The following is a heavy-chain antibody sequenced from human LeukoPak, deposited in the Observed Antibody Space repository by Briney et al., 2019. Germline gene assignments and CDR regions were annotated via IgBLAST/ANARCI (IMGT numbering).Heavy chain of an antibody. V-gene: IGHV3-23*01. D-gene: IGHD2-8*01. J-gene: IGHJ4*02. CDR2: ISGSGGST. CDR1: GFTFSSYA. CDR3: AKDPGYCTNGVCYYFDY. Sequence: PVGSLRLSCAASGFTFSSYAMSWVRQAPGKGLEWVSAISGSGGSTYYADSVKGRLTISRDNAKNTLYLQMNSLRAEDTAVYYCAKDPGYCTNGVCYYFDYWGQGTLVTVSS.